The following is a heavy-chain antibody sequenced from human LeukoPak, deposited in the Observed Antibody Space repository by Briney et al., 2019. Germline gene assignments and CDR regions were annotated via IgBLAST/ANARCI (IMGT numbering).Heavy chain of an antibody. V-gene: IGHV1-18*01. CDR3: ARDAIAAAGTQLPYYYYYMDV. Sequence: ASVKVSCKASGYIFTTYGITWVRQAPGQGLEWMGWISVYNDNTYYSQKLQGRVTMTTDTSTSTAYMELRSLRSDDTAVYYCARDAIAAAGTQLPYYYYYMDVWGKGTTVTISS. D-gene: IGHD6-13*01. CDR1: GYIFTTYG. CDR2: ISVYNDNT. J-gene: IGHJ6*03.